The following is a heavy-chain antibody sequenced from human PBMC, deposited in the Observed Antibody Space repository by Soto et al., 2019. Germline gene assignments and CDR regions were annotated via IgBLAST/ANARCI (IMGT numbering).Heavy chain of an antibody. CDR2: MNPNSGNT. V-gene: IGHV1-8*01. D-gene: IGHD3-22*01. CDR1: GYTFTSYD. CDR3: AAEYYDSSGYYSGLSY. J-gene: IGHJ4*02. Sequence: ASVKVSCKASGYTFTSYDINWVRQATGQGLEWMGWMNPNSGNTGYAQKFQGRVTMTRNTSISTAYMELSSLRSEDTAVYYCAAEYYDSSGYYSGLSYWGQGTLVTVSS.